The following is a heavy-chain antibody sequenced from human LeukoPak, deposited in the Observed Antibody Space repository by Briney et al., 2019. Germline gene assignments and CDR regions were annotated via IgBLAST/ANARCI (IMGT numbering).Heavy chain of an antibody. V-gene: IGHV3-30*04. CDR2: ISYDGSNK. CDR1: GFTFSSYA. D-gene: IGHD3-10*01. CDR3: ARGGTGLLLWFGEITFDY. Sequence: GGSLRLSCAASGFTFSSYATHWVRQAPGKGLEWVAVISYDGSNKYYADSVKGRFTISRDDSKNTLYLQMNSLRAEDTAVYYCARGGTGLLLWFGEITFDYWGQGTLVTVSS. J-gene: IGHJ4*02.